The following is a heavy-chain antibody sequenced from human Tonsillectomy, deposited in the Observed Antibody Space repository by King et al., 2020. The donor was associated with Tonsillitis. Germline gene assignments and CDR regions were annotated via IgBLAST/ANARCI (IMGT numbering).Heavy chain of an antibody. J-gene: IGHJ6*03. CDR2: ILTSGGTI. V-gene: IGHV3-48*03. D-gene: IGHD3-10*02. Sequence: VQLVESGGGLVQPGGSLRLSCAASGFVFSNYEMNWVRQAPGKGLECVSYILTSGGTIYYADSVKALFTISIDNAKNSLYLQMNNQRAEDTAGYYFARESLTVRGIITVPYYYYYMEVWGKGTSVTVSS. CDR1: GFVFSNYE. CDR3: ARESLTVRGIITVPYYYYYMEV.